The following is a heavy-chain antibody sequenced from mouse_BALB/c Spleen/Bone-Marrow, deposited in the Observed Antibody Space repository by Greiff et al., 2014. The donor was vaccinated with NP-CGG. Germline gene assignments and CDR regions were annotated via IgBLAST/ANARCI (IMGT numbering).Heavy chain of an antibody. J-gene: IGHJ2*01. D-gene: IGHD1-1*01. Sequence: VQLQQSGPELVRPGVSVKLSCKGSGYTFTAYAMHWVKQSHAKSLEWIGLISTYSGNTHYNQNFKGKATMTVDKYSSTAYMELARLTAEDSAIYYWARSFYGSSYFDYWGQGTTLTVSS. CDR2: ISTYSGNT. CDR3: ARSFYGSSYFDY. V-gene: IGHV1-67*01. CDR1: GYTFTAYA.